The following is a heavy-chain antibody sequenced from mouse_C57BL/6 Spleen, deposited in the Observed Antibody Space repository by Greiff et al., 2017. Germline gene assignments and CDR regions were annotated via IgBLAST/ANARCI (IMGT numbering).Heavy chain of an antibody. V-gene: IGHV1-61*01. J-gene: IGHJ2*01. CDR3: ARSDDSYSFDD. CDR1: GYTFTSYW. Sequence: QVQLQQPGAELVRPGSSVKLSCKASGYTFTSYWMDWVKQRPGQGLEWIGNIYPSDSETHYNQKFKDKATLTVDKSSSTAYMQLSSLTSEDSAVYYWARSDDSYSFDDWGQGTTLTLSS. CDR2: IYPSDSET. D-gene: IGHD2-3*01.